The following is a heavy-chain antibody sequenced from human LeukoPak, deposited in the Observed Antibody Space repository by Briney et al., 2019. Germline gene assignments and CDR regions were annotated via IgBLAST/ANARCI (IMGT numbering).Heavy chain of an antibody. CDR2: IYYSGST. J-gene: IGHJ6*03. CDR1: GGSISSYY. V-gene: IGHV4-59*01. Sequence: PSETLSLTCTVSGGSISSYYWSWIRQPPGKGLEWIGYIYYSGSTNYNPSLKSRVTISVDTSKNQFSLKLSSATAADTAVYYCARARADSSSWYYYYYMDVWGKGTTVTVSS. CDR3: ARARADSSSWYYYYYMDV. D-gene: IGHD6-13*01.